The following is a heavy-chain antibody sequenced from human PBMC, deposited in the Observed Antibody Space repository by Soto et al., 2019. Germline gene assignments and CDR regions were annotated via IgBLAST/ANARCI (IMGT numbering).Heavy chain of an antibody. CDR3: ARDGVVPGDYLDY. Sequence: SETLSLTCTVSGGSISSGGYYWSWIRQHPGKGLEWIGYIYYSGSTYYNPSLKSRVTISVDTSKNQFSLKLSSVTAADTAGYYCARDGVVPGDYLDYWGQGTLVTVSS. CDR1: GGSISSGGYY. CDR2: IYYSGST. J-gene: IGHJ4*02. V-gene: IGHV4-31*03. D-gene: IGHD2-2*01.